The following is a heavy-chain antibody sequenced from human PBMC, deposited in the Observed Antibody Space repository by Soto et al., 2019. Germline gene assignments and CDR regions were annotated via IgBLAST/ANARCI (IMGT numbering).Heavy chain of an antibody. Sequence: ASVKVSCKASGGTFSSYAISWVRQAPGQGLEWMGGIVPIFGSPNYAQKFQDRVTITADESTSTAHMELSRLRSEDTAVYYCARNPTIFGVATPDYWGQGALVTVSS. CDR3: ARNPTIFGVATPDY. V-gene: IGHV1-69*13. CDR2: IVPIFGSP. J-gene: IGHJ4*02. CDR1: GGTFSSYA. D-gene: IGHD3-3*01.